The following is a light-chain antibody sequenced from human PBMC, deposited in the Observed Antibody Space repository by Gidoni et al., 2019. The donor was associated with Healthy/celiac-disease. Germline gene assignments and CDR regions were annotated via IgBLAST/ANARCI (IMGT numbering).Light chain of an antibody. V-gene: IGKV1-39*01. CDR1: QSISSY. Sequence: DIQMTQSPSSLSASVGARVTITCRASQSISSYLNWDQQKPGNAPKVLSYATSSLQSGVPSRFSGSGSGTDVTLTISSLQPEDFATYYCQQSYSTPRAFGQXTKVEIK. CDR3: QQSYSTPRA. CDR2: ATS. J-gene: IGKJ1*01.